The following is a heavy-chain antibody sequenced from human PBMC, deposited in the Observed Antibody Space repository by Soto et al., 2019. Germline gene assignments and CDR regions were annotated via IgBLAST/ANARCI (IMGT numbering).Heavy chain of an antibody. Sequence: ASVKVSCKASGYTFTSYYMHWVRQAPGQGLEWMGIINPSGGSTSYAQKFQGRVTMTRDTSTSTVYMELSSLRSEDTAVYYCARGLKYYDSRGYYFPYWGQGTLVTVSS. CDR1: GYTFTSYY. V-gene: IGHV1-46*01. J-gene: IGHJ4*02. CDR2: INPSGGST. CDR3: ARGLKYYDSRGYYFPY. D-gene: IGHD3-22*01.